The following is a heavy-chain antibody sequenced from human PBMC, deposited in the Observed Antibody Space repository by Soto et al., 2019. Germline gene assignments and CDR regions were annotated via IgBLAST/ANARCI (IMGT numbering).Heavy chain of an antibody. V-gene: IGHV3-33*01. CDR3: AREPPVGGYYYYYYMDV. Sequence: GGSLRLSCAASGFTFSSYGMHWVRQAPGKGLEWVAVIWYDGSNKYYADSVKGRFTISRDNSKNTLYLQMNSLRAEDTAVYYCAREPPVGGYYYYYYMDVWGKGTTVTVSS. D-gene: IGHD3-16*01. CDR1: GFTFSSYG. J-gene: IGHJ6*03. CDR2: IWYDGSNK.